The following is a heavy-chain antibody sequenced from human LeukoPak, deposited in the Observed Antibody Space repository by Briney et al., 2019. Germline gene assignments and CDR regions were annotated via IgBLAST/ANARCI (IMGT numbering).Heavy chain of an antibody. CDR1: GFTFSGSA. CDR2: IRSKANSYAT. J-gene: IGHJ3*02. CDR3: TRLGSSSVAAFDI. D-gene: IGHD6-6*01. V-gene: IGHV3-73*01. Sequence: PGGSLRLSCAASGFTFSGSAMHWVRQASGKGLEWVGRIRSKANSYATAYAASVKGRFTISRDDSKNTAYLQMNSLKTEDTAVYYCTRLGSSSVAAFDIWGQGTMVTVSS.